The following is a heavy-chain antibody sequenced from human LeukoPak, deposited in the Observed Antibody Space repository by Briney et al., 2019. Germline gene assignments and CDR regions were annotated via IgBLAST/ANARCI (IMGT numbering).Heavy chain of an antibody. CDR3: ARLTRLSTSPDRYYLDY. CDR2: IYTSGGT. D-gene: IGHD6-6*01. J-gene: IGHJ4*02. Sequence: SETLSLTCTVSGDSISSYYWSWLRQPPGKGLEWIGYIYTSGGTNYNPSLKGRVTISIDTSKNQFSLKLSSVTAADSAVYYCARLTRLSTSPDRYYLDYWGQGTLVTVSS. V-gene: IGHV4-4*09. CDR1: GDSISSYY.